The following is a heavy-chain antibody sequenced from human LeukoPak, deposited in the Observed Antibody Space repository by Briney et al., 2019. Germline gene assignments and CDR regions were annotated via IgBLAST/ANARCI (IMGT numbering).Heavy chain of an antibody. D-gene: IGHD6-19*01. CDR1: GDSVSSNSAA. Sequence: SQTLSLTCAISGDSVSSNSAAWNWIRQSPSRGLEWLGRTYYRSKWYNDYAVSVKSRITINPDTSKNQFSLQLNSVTPEDTAVYYCARDRAPGSGWYNYYYYYGMDVWGKGTTVTVSS. J-gene: IGHJ6*04. CDR3: ARDRAPGSGWYNYYYYYGMDV. CDR2: TYYRSKWYN. V-gene: IGHV6-1*01.